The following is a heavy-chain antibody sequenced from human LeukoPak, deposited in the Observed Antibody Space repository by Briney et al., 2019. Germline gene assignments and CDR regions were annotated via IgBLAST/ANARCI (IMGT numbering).Heavy chain of an antibody. CDR1: GFTFSSYA. J-gene: IGHJ4*02. CDR2: ISGSGGST. D-gene: IGHD3-3*01. CDR3: AKDHDFWSGYYPDY. Sequence: GGSLRLSCAASGFTFSSYAMSWVRQAPGKGLEWVSAISGSGGSTYYADSVKGRFTLSRDNSKNTLYLQMNSLRAEDTAVYYCAKDHDFWSGYYPDYWGQGTLVTVSS. V-gene: IGHV3-23*01.